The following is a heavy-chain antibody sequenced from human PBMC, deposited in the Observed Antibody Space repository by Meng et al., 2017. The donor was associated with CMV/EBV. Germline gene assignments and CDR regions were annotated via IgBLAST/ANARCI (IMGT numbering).Heavy chain of an antibody. V-gene: IGHV4-31*03. Sequence: CTVSGGSISSGGYYWSWIRQHPGKGLEWIGYIYYSGSTYYNPSLKSRVTISVDTSKNQFSLKLSSVTAADTAVYYCARSGDGYNSMDYWGQGTLVTVS. CDR3: ARSGDGYNSMDY. J-gene: IGHJ4*02. CDR1: GGSISSGGYY. CDR2: IYYSGST. D-gene: IGHD5-24*01.